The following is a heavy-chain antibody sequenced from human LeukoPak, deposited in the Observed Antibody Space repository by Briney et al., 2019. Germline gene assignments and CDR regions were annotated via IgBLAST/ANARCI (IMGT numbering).Heavy chain of an antibody. V-gene: IGHV3-23*01. J-gene: IGHJ3*01. CDR1: GFTFSVAA. D-gene: IGHD5-24*01. Sequence: QRGGFLRLSCAASGFTFSVAAMTWVRQAPGKGLEWVSLIGASGKSTYYADSVKGRFTISRDNSKNTLSLQMNSLRVEDTAMYFCAKDIQLSTWGLGTMVTVSS. CDR3: AKDIQLST. CDR2: IGASGKST.